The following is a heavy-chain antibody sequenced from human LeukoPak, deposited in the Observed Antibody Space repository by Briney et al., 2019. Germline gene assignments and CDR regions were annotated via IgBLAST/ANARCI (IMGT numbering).Heavy chain of an antibody. CDR3: ARVLSNDAFDI. Sequence: AASVKVSCKASGYTFTGYYMHWVRQAPGRGLEWMGWINPNSGGTNYAQKFQGRVTMTRDTSISTAYMELSRLRSDDTAVYYCARVLSNDAFDIWGQGTMVTVSS. V-gene: IGHV1-2*02. CDR2: INPNSGGT. J-gene: IGHJ3*02. CDR1: GYTFTGYY.